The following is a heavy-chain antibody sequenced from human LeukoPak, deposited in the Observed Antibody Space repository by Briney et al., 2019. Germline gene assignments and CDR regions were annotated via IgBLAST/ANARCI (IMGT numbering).Heavy chain of an antibody. CDR1: GYTLTELS. CDR2: MNPNSGNT. D-gene: IGHD5-12*01. J-gene: IGHJ6*03. V-gene: IGHV1-8*01. Sequence: ASVKVSCKVSGYTLTELSMHWVRQAPGQGLEWMGWMNPNSGNTGYAQKFQGRVTMTRNTSISTAYMELSSLRSEDTAVYYCARTYSGYYYYYMDVWGEGTTVTISS. CDR3: ARTYSGYYYYYMDV.